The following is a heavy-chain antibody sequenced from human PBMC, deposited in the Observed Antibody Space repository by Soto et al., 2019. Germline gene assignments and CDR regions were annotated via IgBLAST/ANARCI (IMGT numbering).Heavy chain of an antibody. D-gene: IGHD3-10*01. CDR1: GGTFSSYA. CDR3: ASGGRGMVRGVIIKGNFDY. CDR2: IIPIFGTA. J-gene: IGHJ4*02. V-gene: IGHV1-69*01. Sequence: QVQLVQSGAEVKKPGSSVKVSCKASGGTFSSYAISWVRQAPGQGLEWMGGIIPIFGTANYAQKLQGRVTITADESTSTAYMELSSLRSEDTAVDYCASGGRGMVRGVIIKGNFDYWGQGTLVTVSS.